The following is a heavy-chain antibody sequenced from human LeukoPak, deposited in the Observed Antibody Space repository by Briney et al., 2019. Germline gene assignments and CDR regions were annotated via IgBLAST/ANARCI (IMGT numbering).Heavy chain of an antibody. Sequence: PGGSLRLSCAASGFTFSSYAMSWVRQAPGKGLEWVSAISGSGGSTYYADSVKGRFTISRDNAKNSLYLQMNSLRAEDTAVYYCARETPRRGETRDGYRWGQGTLVTVSS. CDR2: ISGSGGST. CDR3: ARETPRRGETRDGYR. CDR1: GFTFSSYA. V-gene: IGHV3-23*01. J-gene: IGHJ4*02. D-gene: IGHD5-24*01.